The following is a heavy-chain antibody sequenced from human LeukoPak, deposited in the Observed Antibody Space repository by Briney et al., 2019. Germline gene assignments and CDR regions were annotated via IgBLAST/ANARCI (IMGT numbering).Heavy chain of an antibody. Sequence: TGGSLRLSCAASEFTFTSYSMNWVRQAPGKGLEWVSSISSSSSYIYYADSVKGRFTISRDNAKNSLYLQMNSLRAEDTAGVYWARESSFSYWGQGTLVTVPS. V-gene: IGHV3-21*01. CDR2: ISSSSSYI. CDR3: ARESSFSY. CDR1: EFTFTSYS. J-gene: IGHJ4*02. D-gene: IGHD6-13*01.